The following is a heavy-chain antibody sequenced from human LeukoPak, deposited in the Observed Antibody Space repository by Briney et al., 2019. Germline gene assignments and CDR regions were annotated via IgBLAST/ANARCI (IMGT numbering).Heavy chain of an antibody. D-gene: IGHD6-13*01. Sequence: PSVNVSCKASGYTFTDYYVHWMRQAPGQVLEWMGWINLNSGDTRYAQRFQGRLTVNRDTSISTAYMDLNGLRSDDTAVYYCARDSIEAPGLVFDFWGQGTMVTISS. J-gene: IGHJ3*01. CDR1: GYTFTDYY. CDR3: ARDSIEAPGLVFDF. CDR2: INLNSGDT. V-gene: IGHV1-2*02.